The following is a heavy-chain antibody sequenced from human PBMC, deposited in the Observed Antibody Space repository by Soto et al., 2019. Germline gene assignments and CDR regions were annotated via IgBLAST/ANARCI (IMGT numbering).Heavy chain of an antibody. CDR3: TRNPSYDTSGPLHYYYGMDI. V-gene: IGHV1-8*01. CDR1: GYIFTSYD. Sequence: QVQLVQSGTEVKKPGASVKVSCKASGYIFTSYDVNWVRQAPGQGLEWMGWMNPNSGNTGYVQKFQGRVTMTRDTSISTAYRELSSLRSEDTAVYYCTRNPSYDTSGPLHYYYGMDIWGQGTTVTVSS. J-gene: IGHJ6*02. CDR2: MNPNSGNT. D-gene: IGHD3-22*01.